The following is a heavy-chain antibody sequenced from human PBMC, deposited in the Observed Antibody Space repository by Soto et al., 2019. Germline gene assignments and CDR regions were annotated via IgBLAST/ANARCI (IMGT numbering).Heavy chain of an antibody. J-gene: IGHJ4*02. V-gene: IGHV3-21*01. Sequence: GGSLRLSCAASGFTFSTYTMNWVRQAPGKGLGWVSSISSTSTYIYYADSLKGRFTISRDNAKNSLYLQMNSLRAEDTAVYYCAREGSYWNDVGPDWGQGTLVTVSS. CDR2: ISSTSTYI. D-gene: IGHD1-1*01. CDR1: GFTFSTYT. CDR3: AREGSYWNDVGPD.